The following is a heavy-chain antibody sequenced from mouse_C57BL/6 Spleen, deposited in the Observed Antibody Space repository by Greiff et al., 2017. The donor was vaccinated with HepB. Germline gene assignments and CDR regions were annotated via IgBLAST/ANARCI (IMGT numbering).Heavy chain of an antibody. CDR2: IDPENGDT. D-gene: IGHD1-1*01. Sequence: EVQLQQSGAELVRPGASVKLSCTASGFNIKDDYMHWVKQRPEQGLEWIGWIDPENGDTEYASKFQGKATITADTSSNTAYLQLSSLTSEDTAVYYCTRGHYGSSSHYWGQGTTLTVSS. CDR1: GFNIKDDY. J-gene: IGHJ2*01. V-gene: IGHV14-4*01. CDR3: TRGHYGSSSHY.